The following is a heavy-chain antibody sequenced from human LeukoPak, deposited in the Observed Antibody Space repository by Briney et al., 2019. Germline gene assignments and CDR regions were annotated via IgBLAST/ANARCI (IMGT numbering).Heavy chain of an antibody. V-gene: IGHV3-30*02. Sequence: GGSLRLSCAASGFIFSRNSMNWVRQAPGKGLEWVAFIRYDGSNKYYADSVKGRFTISRDNSKNTLYLQMNSLRAEDTAVYYCAKGLQFDPWGQGTLVTVSS. J-gene: IGHJ5*02. CDR1: GFIFSRNS. D-gene: IGHD4-11*01. CDR3: AKGLQFDP. CDR2: IRYDGSNK.